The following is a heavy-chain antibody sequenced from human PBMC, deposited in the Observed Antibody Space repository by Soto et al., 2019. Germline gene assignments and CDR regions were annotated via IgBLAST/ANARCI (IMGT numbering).Heavy chain of an antibody. CDR2: IKTDGSDI. CDR1: GFTFSTYW. CDR3: ARPPGWRDAFDI. J-gene: IGHJ3*02. V-gene: IGHV3-7*01. D-gene: IGHD2-15*01. Sequence: EVQLVESGGGLVQPGGSLRLSCAASGFTFSTYWMGWVRQAPGKEVEWVANIKTDGSDIYYADSVKGRFTISRDNAKNSLYLQMDSLRAEDTAVDYCARPPGWRDAFDIWGQGTLVTVSS.